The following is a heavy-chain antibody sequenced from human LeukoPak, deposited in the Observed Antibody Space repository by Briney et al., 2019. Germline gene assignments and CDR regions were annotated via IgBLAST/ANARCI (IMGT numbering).Heavy chain of an antibody. V-gene: IGHV3-23*01. CDR2: ISGSGGST. CDR1: GFTFSSYA. Sequence: GGSLRLSCAASGFTFSSYAMSWVRQDPGKGLEWVSDISGSGGSTYNACSMNCRYTISRDNSKNMLYLQMNSTTAEDTAVNNCAKEKYSSSSIGYFDYWRQGTLVTVSA. J-gene: IGHJ4*02. D-gene: IGHD6-13*01. CDR3: AKEKYSSSSIGYFDY.